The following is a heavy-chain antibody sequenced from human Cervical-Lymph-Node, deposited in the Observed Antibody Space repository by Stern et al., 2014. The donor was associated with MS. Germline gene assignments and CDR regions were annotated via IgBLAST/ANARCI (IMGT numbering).Heavy chain of an antibody. Sequence: VQLVESGPGLVKPSQTLSLTCTVSGGSISSVGYYWSWIRQHPGKGLEWIGYVHYSGSTYYTSSLKSRLTISVDTSKNQFSLRLNSVTAADTAVYYCARASGTYAVYYYNYGLDVWGQGTTVTVSS. J-gene: IGHJ6*02. D-gene: IGHD1-26*01. V-gene: IGHV4-31*03. CDR1: GGSISSVGYY. CDR3: ARASGTYAVYYYNYGLDV. CDR2: VHYSGST.